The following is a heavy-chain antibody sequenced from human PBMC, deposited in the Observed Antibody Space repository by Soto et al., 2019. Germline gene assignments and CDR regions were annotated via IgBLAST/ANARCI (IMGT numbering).Heavy chain of an antibody. Sequence: GGSLRLSCVASGFTFSSYSMNWVRQAPGKGLEWVSSITSSTSYIYYADSVKGRFTISRDNAKNSLYLQMNSLRAEDTAVYYCARGVKYAFDIWGQGTMVTVSS. J-gene: IGHJ3*02. CDR2: ITSSTSYI. CDR3: ARGVKYAFDI. V-gene: IGHV3-21*01. CDR1: GFTFSSYS.